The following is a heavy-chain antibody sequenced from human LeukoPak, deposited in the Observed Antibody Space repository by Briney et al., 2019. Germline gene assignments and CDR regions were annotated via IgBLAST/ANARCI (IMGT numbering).Heavy chain of an antibody. D-gene: IGHD3-10*02. J-gene: IGHJ6*04. Sequence: GGSLGLSCAASGFTFTTYWMAWVRQFPGKGLEWVANINQDGTEKYSVDSVKGRFTISRDNSKNTLFLQMNSLRAEDTAVYYCAELGITMIGGVWGKGTTVTISS. CDR2: INQDGTEK. V-gene: IGHV3-7*01. CDR1: GFTFTTYW. CDR3: AELGITMIGGV.